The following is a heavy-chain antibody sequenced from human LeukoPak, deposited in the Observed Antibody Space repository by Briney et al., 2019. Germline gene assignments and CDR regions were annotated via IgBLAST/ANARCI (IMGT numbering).Heavy chain of an antibody. CDR3: ARGRYSGSYLLDY. Sequence: GGSLRLSCAASGFTFSSYEMNWVRQAPGKGLEWVSYISSSGSTIYYADSVKGRFTISRDNAKNSLYLQMSSLRAEDTALYYCARGRYSGSYLLDYWGQGTLVTVSS. CDR1: GFTFSSYE. D-gene: IGHD1-26*01. J-gene: IGHJ4*02. CDR2: ISSSGSTI. V-gene: IGHV3-48*03.